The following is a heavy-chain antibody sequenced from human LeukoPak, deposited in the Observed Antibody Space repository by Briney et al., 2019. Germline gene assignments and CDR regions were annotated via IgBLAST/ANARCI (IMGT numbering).Heavy chain of an antibody. D-gene: IGHD2-2*01. Sequence: GGSPRLSCAASGFTFSNYNMNWVRQAPGKGLEWVSYISSSSSTIYYADSVKGRFTISRDNAKNSLYLQMNSLRAEDTAVYYCTELDCSSTSCHDYWGQGTLVTVSS. CDR2: ISSSSSTI. CDR3: TELDCSSTSCHDY. J-gene: IGHJ4*02. V-gene: IGHV3-48*04. CDR1: GFTFSNYN.